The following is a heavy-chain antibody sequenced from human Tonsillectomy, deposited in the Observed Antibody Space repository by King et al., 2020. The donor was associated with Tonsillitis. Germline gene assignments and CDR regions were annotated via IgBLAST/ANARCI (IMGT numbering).Heavy chain of an antibody. CDR3: AKDMIYNDGIWLLDY. J-gene: IGHJ4*02. Sequence: EVQLVESGGGLVQPGGSLRLSCATSGFTFGTYAMSWVRQAPGKGLEWVSGVIGSGKTYYADSVKGRFTISRDRSSNTLSLQMSSLRTEDTALYFCAKDMIYNDGIWLLDYWGQGTLVTVSS. CDR2: VIGSGKT. CDR1: GFTFGTYA. V-gene: IGHV3-23*04. D-gene: IGHD5-18*01.